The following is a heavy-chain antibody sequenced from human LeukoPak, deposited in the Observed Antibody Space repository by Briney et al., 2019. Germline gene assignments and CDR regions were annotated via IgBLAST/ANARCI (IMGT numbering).Heavy chain of an antibody. CDR2: IYHSGST. CDR1: GGSISSGGYY. V-gene: IGHV4-30-2*01. J-gene: IGHJ4*02. Sequence: PSETLSLTCTVSGGSISSGGYYWSWIRQPPGKGLEWIGYIYHSGSTYYNPSLKSRVTISVDRSKNQFSLKLSSVTAADTAVYYCARHEYRVDILTGYITPYFDYWGQGTLVTVSS. CDR3: ARHEYRVDILTGYITPYFDY. D-gene: IGHD3-9*01.